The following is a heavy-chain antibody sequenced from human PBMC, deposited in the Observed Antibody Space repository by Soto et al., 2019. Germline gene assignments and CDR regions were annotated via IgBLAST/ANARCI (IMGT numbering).Heavy chain of an antibody. D-gene: IGHD6-19*01. J-gene: IGHJ4*02. CDR2: MNPNSGNT. CDR1: GYTFTSYD. CDR3: ARGPAYSSGWYVDY. V-gene: IGHV1-8*01. Sequence: QVQRVQSGAEVKKPGASVKVSCKASGYTFTSYDINWVRQATGQGLEWMGWMNPNSGNTGYAQKVQGRVTMTRNTSISTAYMELSSLRSEDTAVYYCARGPAYSSGWYVDYWGQGTLVTVSS.